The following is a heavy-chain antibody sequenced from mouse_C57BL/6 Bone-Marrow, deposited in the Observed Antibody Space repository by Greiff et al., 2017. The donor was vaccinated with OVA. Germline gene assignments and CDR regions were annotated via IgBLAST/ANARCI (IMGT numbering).Heavy chain of an antibody. CDR1: GYTFTSYW. D-gene: IGHD2-3*01. V-gene: IGHV1-61*01. CDR3: ARRSYDYFDY. Sequence: QVQLQQPGAELVRPGSSVKLSCKASGYTFTSYWMDWVKQRPGQGLEWIGNIYPSDSETHYNQKFKDKATLTVDKSSSTAYMQLSSLTSEDSAVYYCARRSYDYFDYWGEDTTLSVSS. J-gene: IGHJ2*01. CDR2: IYPSDSET.